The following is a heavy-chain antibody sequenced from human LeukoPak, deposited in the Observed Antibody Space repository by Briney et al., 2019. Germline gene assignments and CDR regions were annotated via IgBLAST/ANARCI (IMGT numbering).Heavy chain of an antibody. V-gene: IGHV3-11*06. CDR3: AHVFDYAFDI. CDR1: GFTFSDYY. Sequence: GGSLRLSCAASGFTFSDYYMSWIRQAPGKGLEWVSSISSSSSYIYYADSVKGRFTISRDNAKNSLYLQMNSLRAEDTAVYYCAHVFDYAFDIWGQGTMVTVSS. CDR2: ISSSSSYI. J-gene: IGHJ3*02. D-gene: IGHD3-9*01.